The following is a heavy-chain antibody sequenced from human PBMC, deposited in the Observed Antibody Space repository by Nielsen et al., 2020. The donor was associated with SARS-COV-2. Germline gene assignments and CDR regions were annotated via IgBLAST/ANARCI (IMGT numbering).Heavy chain of an antibody. CDR3: ASRPEFDSSGYYYVSWFDP. CDR2: IYYSGST. V-gene: IGHV4-59*01. D-gene: IGHD3-22*01. Sequence: WIRQPPGKGLEWIGYIYYSGSTNYNPSLKSRVTISVDTSKNQFSLKLSSVTAADTAVYYCASRPEFDSSGYYYVSWFDPWGQGTLVTVSS. J-gene: IGHJ5*02.